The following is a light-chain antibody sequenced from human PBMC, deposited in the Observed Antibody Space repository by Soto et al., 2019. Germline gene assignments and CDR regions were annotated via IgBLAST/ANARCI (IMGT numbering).Light chain of an antibody. Sequence: DIVLTQSPATLSLSPGERATLYCGASQRVSGGFLAWYQQTPGLAPRLLLYDTSFRATGIPDRFSGSGSGTDFTLTISRLDPEDFAVYYCQQYGSSPSFGQGTKVEIK. CDR1: QRVSGGF. J-gene: IGKJ1*01. V-gene: IGKV3D-20*01. CDR2: DTS. CDR3: QQYGSSPS.